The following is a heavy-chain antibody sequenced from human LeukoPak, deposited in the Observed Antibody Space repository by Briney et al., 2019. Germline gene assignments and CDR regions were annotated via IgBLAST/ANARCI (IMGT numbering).Heavy chain of an antibody. CDR2: ISGSGGST. CDR3: AKDLVPYCGGDCSPGDY. J-gene: IGHJ4*02. Sequence: GGSLRLSCAASGFTFSSYAMSWVRQAPGKGLEWVSAISGSGGSTYYADSVKGRFTISRDNSKNTLYLQMNSLRAEDTAVYYCAKDLVPYCGGDCSPGDYWGQGTLVTVSS. V-gene: IGHV3-23*01. D-gene: IGHD2-21*02. CDR1: GFTFSSYA.